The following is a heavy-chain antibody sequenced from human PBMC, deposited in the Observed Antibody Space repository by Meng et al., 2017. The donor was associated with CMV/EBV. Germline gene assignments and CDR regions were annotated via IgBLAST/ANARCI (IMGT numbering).Heavy chain of an antibody. CDR1: GFTFSSYS. V-gene: IGHV3-48*04. Sequence: GESLKISCAASGFTFSSYSMNWVREAPGKGLEWVSYISSSSSTIYYADSVKGRFTISRDNAKNSLYLQMNSLRAEDTAVYYCARVGLDMEPRQYYFDYWGQGTLVTVSS. D-gene: IGHD1-14*01. J-gene: IGHJ4*02. CDR2: ISSSSSTI. CDR3: ARVGLDMEPRQYYFDY.